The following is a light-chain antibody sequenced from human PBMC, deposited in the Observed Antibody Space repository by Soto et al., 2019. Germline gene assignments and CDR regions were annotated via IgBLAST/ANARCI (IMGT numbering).Light chain of an antibody. CDR3: LSFDSSLSVV. CDR1: SSNIGAGYD. CDR2: GNT. J-gene: IGLJ2*01. Sequence: QSVLTQPPSVSGAPGQRVTISCTGSSSNIGAGYDVHWYQQLPGRAPKLLIYGNTNRPSGVPDRFSGSKSGTSASLAITGLQAEDEADYYCLSFDSSLSVVFGGGTKADRP. V-gene: IGLV1-40*01.